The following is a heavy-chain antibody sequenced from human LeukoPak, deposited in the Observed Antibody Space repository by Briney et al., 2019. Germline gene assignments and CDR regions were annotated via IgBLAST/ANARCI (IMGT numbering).Heavy chain of an antibody. J-gene: IGHJ4*02. Sequence: GGSLRLSCAASGFTFSSYAMSWVRRAPGKGLEWVSAIIGSGSSTYYADSVKGRFTISRDNSKNTLFLQMNSLRAEDTAVYYCAKDRAQQLVLDFWGQGTLVTVSS. CDR3: AKDRAQQLVLDF. CDR1: GFTFSSYA. V-gene: IGHV3-23*01. D-gene: IGHD6-13*01. CDR2: IIGSGSST.